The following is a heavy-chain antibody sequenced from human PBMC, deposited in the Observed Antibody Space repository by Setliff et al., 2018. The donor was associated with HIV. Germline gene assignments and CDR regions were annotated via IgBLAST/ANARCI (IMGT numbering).Heavy chain of an antibody. Sequence: NPSETLSLTCAVSGGSISSRNWWSWVRQPPGKGLEWIGEIYHSGSTNYNPSLKSRVTMSVDKSKNQFSLNLSSVTAADTAVYYCARVDCSGTSCYRDSYYYMDVWGKGTTVTVSS. CDR3: ARVDCSGTSCYRDSYYYMDV. CDR2: IYHSGST. J-gene: IGHJ6*03. CDR1: GGSISSRNW. D-gene: IGHD2-2*01. V-gene: IGHV4-4*02.